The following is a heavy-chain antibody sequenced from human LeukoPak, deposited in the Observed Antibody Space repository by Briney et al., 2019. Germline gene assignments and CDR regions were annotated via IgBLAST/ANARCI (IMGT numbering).Heavy chain of an antibody. J-gene: IGHJ4*02. D-gene: IGHD2-15*01. CDR2: INPNSGGT. CDR3: ARGYCSGGSCYLYYFDY. Sequence: GASVKVSCKAPGYTFTGYYMHWVRQAPGQGLEWMGWINPNSGGTNYAQKFQGRVTMTRDTSISTAYMELSRLRSDDTAVYYCARGYCSGGSCYLYYFDYWGQGTLVTVSS. V-gene: IGHV1-2*02. CDR1: GYTFTGYY.